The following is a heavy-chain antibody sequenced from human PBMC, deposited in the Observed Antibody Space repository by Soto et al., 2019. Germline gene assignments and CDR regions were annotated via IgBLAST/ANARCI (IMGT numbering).Heavy chain of an antibody. D-gene: IGHD6-19*01. J-gene: IGHJ4*02. Sequence: GGSLRLSCTASGFTFSSYAMSWVRQAPGKGLEWVSAISGSGGSTYYADSVKGRFTISRDNSKNTLYLQMNSLRAEDTAVYYCAKDQNLRAVARIDYWGQGTLVTVSS. CDR2: ISGSGGST. CDR1: GFTFSSYA. V-gene: IGHV3-23*01. CDR3: AKDQNLRAVARIDY.